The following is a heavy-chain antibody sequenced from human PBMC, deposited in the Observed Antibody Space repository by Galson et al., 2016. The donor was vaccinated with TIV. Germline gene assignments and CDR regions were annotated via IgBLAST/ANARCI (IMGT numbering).Heavy chain of an antibody. CDR1: GYTFTNYW. J-gene: IGHJ5*02. CDR2: IHPSDSYT. CDR3: ARRTLAVGTDDNWFDR. Sequence: QSGAEVTKPGESLKISCKDSGYTFTNYWIAWLRQMPGKGLEWMGMIHPSDSYTNYSLSFQGHVTISADKHISTAYLQWSRLKATDSAMYYCARRTLAVGTDDNWFDRGGPGTLVSVSS. V-gene: IGHV5-10-1*01. D-gene: IGHD6-13*01.